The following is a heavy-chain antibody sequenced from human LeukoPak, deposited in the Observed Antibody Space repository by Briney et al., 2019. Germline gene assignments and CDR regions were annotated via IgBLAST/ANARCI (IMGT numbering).Heavy chain of an antibody. CDR2: IKSDGSST. J-gene: IGHJ3*02. CDR1: GFTFSSYW. V-gene: IGHV3-74*01. D-gene: IGHD6-6*01. CDR3: ARRSAARDAFDI. Sequence: GGSLRLSCAASGFTFSSYWMHWVRQAPGKGLVWVSRIKSDGSSTSYADSVKGRFTISRDNAKNTLYLQMNSLRAEDTAVYYCARRSAARDAFDIWGQGTMVTGSS.